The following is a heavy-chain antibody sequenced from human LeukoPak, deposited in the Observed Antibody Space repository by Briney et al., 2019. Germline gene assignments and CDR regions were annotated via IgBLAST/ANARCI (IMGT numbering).Heavy chain of an antibody. Sequence: GGSLRLSCAASGFTFSSYGMHWVRQAPGKGLEWVAVISYDGSNKYYADSAKGRFTISRDNSKNTLYLQMNSLRAEDTAVYYCAKGDSSGYSPDYWGQGTLVTVSS. D-gene: IGHD3-22*01. J-gene: IGHJ4*02. V-gene: IGHV3-30*18. CDR3: AKGDSSGYSPDY. CDR1: GFTFSSYG. CDR2: ISYDGSNK.